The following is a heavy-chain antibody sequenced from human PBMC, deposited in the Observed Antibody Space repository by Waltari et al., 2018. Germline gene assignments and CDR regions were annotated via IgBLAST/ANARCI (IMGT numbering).Heavy chain of an antibody. CDR3: TRDLYGSGGDWFDP. V-gene: IGHV3-21*01. Sequence: EVRLAESGGGLVKPGGSLRLSCTASGFDFSDYDMNWVRQAPGRGLAGVSSIGGTHSNIFYADSVKGRFTVSRDNAKNSLFLQMDNLRAEDSGVYYCTRDLYGSGGDWFDPWGQGTLVTVSS. D-gene: IGHD3-10*01. J-gene: IGHJ5*02. CDR2: IGGTHSNI. CDR1: GFDFSDYD.